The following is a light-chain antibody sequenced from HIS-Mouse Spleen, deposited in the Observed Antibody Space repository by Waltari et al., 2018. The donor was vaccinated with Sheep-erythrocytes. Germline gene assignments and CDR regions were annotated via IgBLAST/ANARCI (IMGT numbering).Light chain of an antibody. CDR2: EVS. CDR3: SSYTSSSTVV. V-gene: IGLV2-14*01. Sequence: QSALTQPASVSGSPGQSIPISCTGTSRHVGGYNSVSWYQQHPGKAPKLMIYEVSNRPSGVSNRFSGSKSGNTASLTISGLQAEDEADYYCSSYTSSSTVVFGGGTKLTVL. J-gene: IGLJ2*01. CDR1: SRHVGGYNS.